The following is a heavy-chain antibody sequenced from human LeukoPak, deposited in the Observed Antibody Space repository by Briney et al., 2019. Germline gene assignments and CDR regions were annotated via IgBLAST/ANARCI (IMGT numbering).Heavy chain of an antibody. V-gene: IGHV3-23*01. CDR3: VRKDSGLHPFDL. CDR2: INSDSNDT. Sequence: GGSLRLSCAASGFSFRTSPMSWVRQVPGKGPEWVSGINSDSNDTPYADSVRGRFTISRDNAKNMLYLQMRSLRVEDTAVYYCVRKDSGLHPFDLWGQGTRVTVSS. CDR1: GFSFRTSP. J-gene: IGHJ4*02.